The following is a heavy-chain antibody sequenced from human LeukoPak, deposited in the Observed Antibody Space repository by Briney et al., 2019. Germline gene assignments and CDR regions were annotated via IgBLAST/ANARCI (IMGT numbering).Heavy chain of an antibody. CDR1: GGSFSGYY. CDR2: INHSGST. D-gene: IGHD5-18*01. V-gene: IGHV4-34*01. CDR3: ARGGGYSYGYRS. Sequence: SETLSLTCAVYGGSFSGYYWSWIRQPPGKGLEWIGEINHSGSTNYNPSLKSRVTISVDTSKNQFSLKLSSVTAADTAVYYCARGGGYSYGYRSWGQGTLVTVSS. J-gene: IGHJ4*02.